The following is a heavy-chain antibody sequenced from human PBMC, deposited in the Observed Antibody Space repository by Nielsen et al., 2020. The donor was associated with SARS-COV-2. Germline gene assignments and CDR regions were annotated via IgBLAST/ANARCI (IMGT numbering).Heavy chain of an antibody. CDR3: ARSVTQLPLNYYYYYMDV. Sequence: ASVKVSCNASAYTFTSYCISWLRQPPGQGLEWMGWISAYNGNTNYAQKLQGRVTMTTDTSTSTAYMELRSLRSDDTAVYYCARSVTQLPLNYYYYYMDVWGKGTTVTVSS. D-gene: IGHD1-1*01. V-gene: IGHV1-18*04. J-gene: IGHJ6*03. CDR2: ISAYNGNT. CDR1: AYTFTSYC.